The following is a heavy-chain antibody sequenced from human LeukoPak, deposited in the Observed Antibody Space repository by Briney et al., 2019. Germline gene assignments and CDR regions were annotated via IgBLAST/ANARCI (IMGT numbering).Heavy chain of an antibody. V-gene: IGHV4-39*07. CDR1: GGSISRSSYY. Sequence: SETLSLTCTVSGGSISRSSYYWGWIRQPPGKVLEWIGSIYYSGSTYYKPSLKIRVTISLDTSKNQFSLKLNSVTAADTAGYYCARAGYGGSGFDYWGQGTLVTVSS. CDR2: IYYSGST. D-gene: IGHD4-23*01. J-gene: IGHJ4*02. CDR3: ARAGYGGSGFDY.